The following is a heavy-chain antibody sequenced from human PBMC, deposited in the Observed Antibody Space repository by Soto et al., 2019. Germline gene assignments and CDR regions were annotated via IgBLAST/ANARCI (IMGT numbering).Heavy chain of an antibody. CDR3: ARQGDTGKVTRTNWFHX. CDR1: GDSISSSSYY. V-gene: IGHV4-39*01. J-gene: IGHJ5*02. D-gene: IGHD5-18*01. CDR2: LYYSGSN. Sequence: PSETLSLTFTVSGDSISSSSYYWGWIRQPPGKGLELIGSLYYSGSNYYNQSLKSRVTISVDKSKKQFSLKLSSVTAADTAVYYRARQGDTGKVTRTNWFHXWGQGTLVTVSX.